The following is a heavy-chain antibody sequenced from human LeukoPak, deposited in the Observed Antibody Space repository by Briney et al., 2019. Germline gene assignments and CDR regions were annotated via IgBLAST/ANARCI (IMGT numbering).Heavy chain of an antibody. Sequence: SETLSLTCAVYGGSFSGYYWSWIRQPPGKGLEWIGEINHSGSTNYNPSLKSRVTISVDTSKNQFSLKLSSVTAADTAVYYCARDLRYAIVGYYYYGMDVWGQGTTVTVSS. CDR3: ARDLRYAIVGYYYYGMDV. V-gene: IGHV4-34*01. CDR1: GGSFSGYY. J-gene: IGHJ6*02. CDR2: INHSGST. D-gene: IGHD3-22*01.